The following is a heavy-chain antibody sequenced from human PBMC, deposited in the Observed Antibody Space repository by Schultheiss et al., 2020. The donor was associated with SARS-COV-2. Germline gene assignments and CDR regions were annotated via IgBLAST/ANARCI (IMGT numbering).Heavy chain of an antibody. J-gene: IGHJ1*01. Sequence: SETLSLTCTVSGCSISSSSYYWGWIRQPPGRGLEWIGSIYYSGSTYYNPSLKSRVTISVDTSKNQFSLKLSSVTAADTAVYYCARDEGGYCSSNSCYIFLHWGQGTLVTVSS. CDR1: GCSISSSSYY. D-gene: IGHD2-2*02. CDR3: ARDEGGYCSSNSCYIFLH. V-gene: IGHV4-39*07. CDR2: IYYSGST.